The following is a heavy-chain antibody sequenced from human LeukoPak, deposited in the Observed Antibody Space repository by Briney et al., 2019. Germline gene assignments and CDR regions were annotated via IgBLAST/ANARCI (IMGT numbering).Heavy chain of an antibody. D-gene: IGHD3-3*01. V-gene: IGHV5-51*01. CDR2: IYPGDSGT. CDR3: ARQNDFRLDY. Sequence: GWIRQPPGKALECMGIIYPGDSGTRYSPSFQGQVTISADKSISTAYLQWSSLKASDTAIYYCARQNDFRLDYWGQGTLVTVSS. J-gene: IGHJ4*02.